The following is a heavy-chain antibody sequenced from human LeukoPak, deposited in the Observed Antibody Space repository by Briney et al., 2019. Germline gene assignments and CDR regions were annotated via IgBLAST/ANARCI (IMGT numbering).Heavy chain of an antibody. V-gene: IGHV3-23*01. Sequence: GGSLRLSCAASGFTFSSYAMSWVRQAPGKGLEWVSAISGSGGSTYYADSVKGRFTISRDNSKNTLYLQMNSLRAEDTAVYYCAEASVAGTAGYFDYWGQGTLVTVSS. D-gene: IGHD6-19*01. J-gene: IGHJ4*02. CDR3: AEASVAGTAGYFDY. CDR1: GFTFSSYA. CDR2: ISGSGGST.